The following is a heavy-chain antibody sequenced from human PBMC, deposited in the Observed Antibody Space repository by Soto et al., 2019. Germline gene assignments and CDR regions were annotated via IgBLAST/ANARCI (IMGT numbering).Heavy chain of an antibody. CDR1: GGSISSGDYY. Sequence: QVQLQESDQGLVKPSQTLSLTCTVSGGSISSGDYYWSWIRQPPGKGLEWIGYIDYSGSTYYNPSLRSRLTISVDTSKNQFSLRLSSVTSADTAVYYCARGGRTVFGRYFDYWGQGTLVTVSS. CDR2: IDYSGST. J-gene: IGHJ4*02. D-gene: IGHD3-3*01. V-gene: IGHV4-30-4*01. CDR3: ARGGRTVFGRYFDY.